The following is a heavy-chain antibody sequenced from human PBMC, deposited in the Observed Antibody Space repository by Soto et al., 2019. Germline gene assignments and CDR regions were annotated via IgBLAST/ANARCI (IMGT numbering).Heavy chain of an antibody. V-gene: IGHV3-53*01. J-gene: IGHJ1*01. CDR3: AQAWLVEYFQH. CDR2: IYSGGST. Sequence: EVQLVESGGGLIQPGGSLRLSCAASGFTVSSNYMSWVRQAPGKGLEWVSVIYSGGSTYYADSVKGRFTISRDNSKNTLYLQMNSLRAEDTAVYYWAQAWLVEYFQHWGQGTLVTVSS. D-gene: IGHD6-19*01. CDR1: GFTVSSNY.